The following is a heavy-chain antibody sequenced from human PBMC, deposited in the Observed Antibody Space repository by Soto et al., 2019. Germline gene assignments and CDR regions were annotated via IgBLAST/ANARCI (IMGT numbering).Heavy chain of an antibody. V-gene: IGHV3-33*01. CDR3: ARDPGATGRHYYGMDV. D-gene: IGHD3-9*01. Sequence: QVQLVESGGGVVQPGRSLRLSCAASGFTFSSYGMHWVRQAPGKGLEWVAVIWYDGSNKYYADSVKGRFTISRDNSKNTLYLQMNSLRAEDTAVYYCARDPGATGRHYYGMDVWGQGTAVTVSS. J-gene: IGHJ6*02. CDR1: GFTFSSYG. CDR2: IWYDGSNK.